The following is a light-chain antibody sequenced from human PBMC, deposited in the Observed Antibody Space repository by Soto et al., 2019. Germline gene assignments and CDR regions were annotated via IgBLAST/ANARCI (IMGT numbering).Light chain of an antibody. CDR3: QQYYSTPRV. CDR1: QSVLYSSNNKNY. J-gene: IGKJ1*01. V-gene: IGKV4-1*01. Sequence: DIVMTQSPDSLAVSLGERATINCKSSQSVLYSSNNKNYLAWYQQKPGQPPKLLIYWASTRESGVPDRFSGSAAGTDFTLTISSLQAEDVAVYYCQQYYSTPRVFGQGTKVEIK. CDR2: WAS.